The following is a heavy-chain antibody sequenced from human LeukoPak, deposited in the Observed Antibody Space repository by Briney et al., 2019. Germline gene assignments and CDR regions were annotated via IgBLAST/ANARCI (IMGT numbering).Heavy chain of an antibody. Sequence: PGGSLRLSCAASGFTFSSYAMHWVRQAPGKGLEWVAVISYDGSNKYYADSVKGRFTISRDNSKNTLYLQMNSLRAEDTAVYYCARVAVNWNDENEGWSDPWGQGTLVTVSS. D-gene: IGHD1-1*01. CDR3: ARVAVNWNDENEGWSDP. CDR1: GFTFSSYA. V-gene: IGHV3-30*04. CDR2: ISYDGSNK. J-gene: IGHJ5*02.